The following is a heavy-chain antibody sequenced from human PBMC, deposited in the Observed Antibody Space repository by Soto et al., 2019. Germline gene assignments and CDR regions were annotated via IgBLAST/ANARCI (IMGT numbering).Heavy chain of an antibody. Sequence: EVQLVESGGCLVKPGGSLRLSCAASGFAFSTYSMNWVRQAPGKGLEWVSSISISSTYIYYSDSLKGRFTISRDNAKNSLYLQMNSLTHEDTAIYYCARLSGGSGAGCYWLYYGGQGTLLTCAS. CDR1: GFAFSTYS. V-gene: IGHV3-21*01. CDR2: ISISSTYI. CDR3: ARLSGGSGAGCYWLYY. D-gene: IGHD3-10*01. J-gene: IGHJ4*01.